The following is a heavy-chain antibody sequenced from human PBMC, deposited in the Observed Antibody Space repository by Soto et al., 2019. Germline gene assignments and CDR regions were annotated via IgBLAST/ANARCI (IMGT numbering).Heavy chain of an antibody. D-gene: IGHD3-3*01. CDR3: AKMGDFWSGYYGPGAFDV. Sequence: SGGSLRLSCAASGFTFSSYAMSWVRQAPGKGLEWVSGISGSGGSAYYADYMKGRFTISRDSSKNTLYLQMNSLRVEDTAVYYCAKMGDFWSGYYGPGAFDVWGQGTMVTVSS. CDR1: GFTFSSYA. J-gene: IGHJ3*01. V-gene: IGHV3-23*01. CDR2: ISGSGGSA.